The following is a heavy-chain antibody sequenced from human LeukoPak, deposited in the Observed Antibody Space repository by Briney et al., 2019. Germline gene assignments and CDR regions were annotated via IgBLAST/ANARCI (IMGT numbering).Heavy chain of an antibody. V-gene: IGHV3-7*04. Sequence: GGSLRLSCAASGFTFSSYWMNWVRQAPGKGLEWVADIKHDGSKKYYVDSVKGRFTISRDNAKNSLYLQMNSLRAEDTALYYCGRGTDIAAGIFDYWGQGTLVTFSS. J-gene: IGHJ4*02. D-gene: IGHD6-13*01. CDR3: GRGTDIAAGIFDY. CDR1: GFTFSSYW. CDR2: IKHDGSKK.